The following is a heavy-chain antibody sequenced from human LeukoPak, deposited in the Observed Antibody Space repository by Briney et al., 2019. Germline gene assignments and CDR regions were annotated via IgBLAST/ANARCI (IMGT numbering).Heavy chain of an antibody. Sequence: GGSLRLSCAASGFTFSSSWMSWVRQAPGKGLEWVANIKRDGSEKYYVDSVKGRFTISRDNSKNTLYLQMNSLRAADTAVYYCAKDLGIVGAAGGFDYWGQGTLVTVSS. CDR1: GFTFSSSW. V-gene: IGHV3-7*01. CDR3: AKDLGIVGAAGGFDY. D-gene: IGHD1-26*01. CDR2: IKRDGSEK. J-gene: IGHJ4*02.